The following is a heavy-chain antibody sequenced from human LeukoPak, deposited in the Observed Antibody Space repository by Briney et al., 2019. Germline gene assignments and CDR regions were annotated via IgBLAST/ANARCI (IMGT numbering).Heavy chain of an antibody. CDR3: ARDPYYYGSGSYYFDY. V-gene: IGHV1-3*01. CDR1: GYTFPIYA. D-gene: IGHD3-10*01. Sequence: ASVQVSCNASGYTFPIYAMHWVRQAPGQRHEWMGWVNAGNGNTKYSQKFQGRVTITRDTSASTAYMELSSLRSEDTAVYYCARDPYYYGSGSYYFDYWGQGTLVTVSS. J-gene: IGHJ4*02. CDR2: VNAGNGNT.